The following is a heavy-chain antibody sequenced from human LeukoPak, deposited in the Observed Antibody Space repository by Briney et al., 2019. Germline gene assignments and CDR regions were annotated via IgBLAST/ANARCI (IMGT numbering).Heavy chain of an antibody. J-gene: IGHJ4*02. V-gene: IGHV4-59*08. CDR3: ARSYDILTGYMQFDY. Sequence: SETLSLTCTVSGGSIGSYYWSWVRQPPGKGLERIGYIYYSGSTNYNPSLKSRVTISVDTSKNQFSLKLSPVTAADTAVYYCARSYDILTGYMQFDYWGQGTLVTVSS. CDR2: IYYSGST. CDR1: GGSIGSYY. D-gene: IGHD3-9*01.